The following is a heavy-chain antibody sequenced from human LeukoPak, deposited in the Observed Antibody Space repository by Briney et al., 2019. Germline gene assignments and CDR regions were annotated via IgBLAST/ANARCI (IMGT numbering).Heavy chain of an antibody. V-gene: IGHV3-23*01. D-gene: IGHD4-11*01. CDR3: AKDGTTTVTFDY. Sequence: GGSLRLSCAASGFTFSSYAMSWVRQAPGKGLEWVSVISGSGGSTYYRDSVKGRFTISRDNSKNTLYLQMNSLTAGDTAVYFCAKDGTTTVTFDYWGQGTLATVSS. CDR1: GFTFSSYA. CDR2: ISGSGGST. J-gene: IGHJ4*02.